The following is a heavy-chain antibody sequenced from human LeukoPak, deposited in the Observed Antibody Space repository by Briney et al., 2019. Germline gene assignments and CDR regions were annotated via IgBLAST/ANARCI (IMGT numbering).Heavy chain of an antibody. V-gene: IGHV1-2*04. CDR2: INPNSGGT. D-gene: IGHD3-10*01. CDR3: ARDRIYYYGSGSPSDAFDI. J-gene: IGHJ3*02. Sequence: ASVKVSCKASGYTFTGYYMHWVRQAPGQGLEWMGWINPNSGGTNYAQKSQGWVTMTRDTSISTAYMELSRLRSDDTAVYYCARDRIYYYGSGSPSDAFDIWGQGTMVTVSS. CDR1: GYTFTGYY.